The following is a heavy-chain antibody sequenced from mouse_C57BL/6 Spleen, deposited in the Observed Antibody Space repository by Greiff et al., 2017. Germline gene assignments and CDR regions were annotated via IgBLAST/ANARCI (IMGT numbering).Heavy chain of an antibody. D-gene: IGHD1-1*01. V-gene: IGHV1-55*01. CDR3: ARHYYGSSYWYFDV. CDR1: GYTFTSYW. CDR2: IYPGSGST. Sequence: VQLQQPGAELVKPGASVKMSCKASGYTFTSYWITWVKQRPGQGLEWIGDIYPGSGSTNYNEKFKSKATLTVDTSSSTAYMQLSSLTSEYSAVYYCARHYYGSSYWYFDVWGTGTTVTVSS. J-gene: IGHJ1*03.